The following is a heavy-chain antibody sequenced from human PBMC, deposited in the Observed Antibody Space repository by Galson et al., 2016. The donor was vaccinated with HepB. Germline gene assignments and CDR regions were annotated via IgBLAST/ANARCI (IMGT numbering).Heavy chain of an antibody. CDR3: ARDRGPFDAFDI. D-gene: IGHD3-10*01. V-gene: IGHV3-21*01. CDR2: ISSSSNFI. Sequence: SLRLSCAASGFDFSSYRMNWVRQAPGKGLDWVATISSSSNFIYYADSVKGRFTISRDNAEDSLDLQVNSLGAEDTAVYYCARDRGPFDAFDIWGRGTMVTVSS. J-gene: IGHJ3*02. CDR1: GFDFSSYR.